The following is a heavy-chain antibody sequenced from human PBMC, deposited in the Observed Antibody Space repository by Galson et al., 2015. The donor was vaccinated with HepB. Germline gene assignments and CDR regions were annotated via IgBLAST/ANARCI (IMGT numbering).Heavy chain of an antibody. Sequence: SLRLSCAASGFTFNTYSMIWVRQAPGQGLQWVSAISGSSAYIFYADSVKGRFTISRDNAKNSLYLQMNSLRAEDTAIYYCASRRRFETGSGPEDYWGQGTLVTVSS. D-gene: IGHD2-8*02. CDR3: ASRRRFETGSGPEDY. CDR1: GFTFNTYS. CDR2: ISGSSAYI. J-gene: IGHJ4*02. V-gene: IGHV3-21*01.